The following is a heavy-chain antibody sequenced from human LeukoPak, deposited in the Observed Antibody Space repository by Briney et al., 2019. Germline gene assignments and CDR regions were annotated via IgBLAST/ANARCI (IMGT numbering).Heavy chain of an antibody. CDR2: INPNSGGT. V-gene: IGHV1-2*02. D-gene: IGHD3-9*01. CDR3: ARADHGNYYDILTGINWFDP. CDR1: GYTFSNYD. J-gene: IGHJ5*02. Sequence: GASVKVSCKASGYTFSNYDISWVRQAPGQGLEWMGWINPNSGGTNYAQKFQGRVTMTRDTSISTAYMELSRLRSDDTAVYYCARADHGNYYDILTGINWFDPWGQGTLVTVSS.